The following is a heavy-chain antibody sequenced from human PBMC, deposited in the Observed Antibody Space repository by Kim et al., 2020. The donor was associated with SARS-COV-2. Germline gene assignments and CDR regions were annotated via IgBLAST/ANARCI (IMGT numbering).Heavy chain of an antibody. J-gene: IGHJ4*02. D-gene: IGHD7-27*01. Sequence: GGSLRLSCAASSFTFGHFAMNWVRQAPGKGLEWISTISDSGDSTYYADSEKGRFTISRDNSKNTLFLQMNSLRADDTAMYYCAKDLNLGFDSWGQGTLVTVSA. V-gene: IGHV3-23*01. CDR1: SFTFGHFA. CDR3: AKDLNLGFDS. CDR2: ISDSGDST.